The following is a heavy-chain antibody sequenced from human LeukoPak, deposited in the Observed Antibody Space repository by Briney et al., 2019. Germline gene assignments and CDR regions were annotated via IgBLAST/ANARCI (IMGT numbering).Heavy chain of an antibody. Sequence: GASVKVSCKASGYTFTSYGISWVRQAPGQGLEWMGWISAYNGNTNYAQKLQGRVTMTTDTSTSTAYMELRSLRSDDTAVYYCARVFQSYYDSSGYLDYWGQGTLVTVSS. D-gene: IGHD3-22*01. J-gene: IGHJ4*02. CDR3: ARVFQSYYDSSGYLDY. V-gene: IGHV1-18*01. CDR1: GYTFTSYG. CDR2: ISAYNGNT.